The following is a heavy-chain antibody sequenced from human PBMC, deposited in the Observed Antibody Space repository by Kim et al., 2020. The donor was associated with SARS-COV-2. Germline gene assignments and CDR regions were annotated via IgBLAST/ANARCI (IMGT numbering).Heavy chain of an antibody. Sequence: GGSLRLSCAASGLTFSDHPMTWVRQAPGKGLEWVSGISGSGGHTYYADSVKGRFTISRDNSQDTLFLHMTSLRGDDTAVYYCAKGHGYNSLKDFDVWGQGAVVTVSS. CDR2: ISGSGGHT. J-gene: IGHJ3*01. D-gene: IGHD5-12*01. V-gene: IGHV3-23*01. CDR3: AKGHGYNSLKDFDV. CDR1: GLTFSDHP.